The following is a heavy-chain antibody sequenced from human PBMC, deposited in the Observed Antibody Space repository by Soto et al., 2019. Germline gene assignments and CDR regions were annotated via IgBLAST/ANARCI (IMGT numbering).Heavy chain of an antibody. CDR2: IKQDGSEK. J-gene: IGHJ4*02. CDR1: GFTFSSYW. D-gene: IGHD2-2*02. CDR3: ARDPDCSSTSCYKPYFDY. Sequence: EVQLVESGGGLVQPGGSLRLSCAASGFTFSSYWKSWVRQAPGKGLEWVANIKQDGSEKYYVDSVKGRFTISRDNAKNSLYLQMNSLRAEDTAVYYCARDPDCSSTSCYKPYFDYWGQGTLVTVSS. V-gene: IGHV3-7*01.